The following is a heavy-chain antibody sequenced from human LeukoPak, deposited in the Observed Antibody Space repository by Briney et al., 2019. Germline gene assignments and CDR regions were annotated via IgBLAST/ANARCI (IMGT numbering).Heavy chain of an antibody. CDR1: GYTFTSYA. CDR2: INTNTGNP. J-gene: IGHJ6*02. Sequence: ASVNVSCKASGYTFTSYAMNLVRQAPGQGLEWMGWINTNTGNPTYAQGFTGRFVFSLDTSVSTAYLQISSLKAEDTAVYYCARDRFYDSSGYIPSRRYYYGMDVWGQGTTVTVSS. CDR3: ARDRFYDSSGYIPSRRYYYGMDV. D-gene: IGHD3-22*01. V-gene: IGHV7-4-1*02.